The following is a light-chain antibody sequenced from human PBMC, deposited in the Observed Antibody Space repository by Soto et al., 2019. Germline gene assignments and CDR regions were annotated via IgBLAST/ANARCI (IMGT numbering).Light chain of an antibody. CDR3: QQYNSDSQT. Sequence: DIQMTQSPSTLSASVGDRVTITCRASQSISSWLAWDQQKPGKAPKLLIYDASSLESGVPSRFSGSGSGTEFTLTISSLQPDDFATYYCQQYNSDSQTFGQGSKVEIQ. J-gene: IGKJ1*01. CDR1: QSISSW. V-gene: IGKV1-5*01. CDR2: DAS.